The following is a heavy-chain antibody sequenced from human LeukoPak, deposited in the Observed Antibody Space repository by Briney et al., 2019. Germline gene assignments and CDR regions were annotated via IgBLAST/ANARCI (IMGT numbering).Heavy chain of an antibody. CDR3: ARDLASIAAAGTRAFDI. CDR2: ISAYNGNT. Sequence: ASVKVSCKASGYTFTSYGISWVRQAPGQGLEWMGWISAYNGNTNYAQKLQGRVTMTTDTSTSTAYMELRSLRSDDTAVYYCARDLASIAAAGTRAFDIWGQGTMVTVSS. V-gene: IGHV1-18*01. D-gene: IGHD6-13*01. CDR1: GYTFTSYG. J-gene: IGHJ3*02.